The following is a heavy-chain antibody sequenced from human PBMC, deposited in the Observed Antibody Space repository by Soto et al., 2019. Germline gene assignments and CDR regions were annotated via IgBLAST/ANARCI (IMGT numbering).Heavy chain of an antibody. J-gene: IGHJ4*02. CDR3: TNIDF. Sequence: GVLRLSCKTSGFNFAGYAMTWVRQAPGKGLEWVGFIRSKSYGEGTDYAASVEGRFFISRDDSKDTVYLQMNNLRTEDTAVYFCTNIDFWGQGTRVTVSS. CDR1: GFNFAGYA. CDR2: IRSKSYGEGT. V-gene: IGHV3-49*04.